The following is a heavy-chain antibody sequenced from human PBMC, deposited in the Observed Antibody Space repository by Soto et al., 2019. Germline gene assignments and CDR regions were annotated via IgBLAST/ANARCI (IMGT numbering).Heavy chain of an antibody. D-gene: IGHD3-10*01. CDR1: GYTFTSYY. CDR3: ATRSPYYYGSGSFSY. V-gene: IGHV1-24*01. CDR2: FDPEDGET. J-gene: IGHJ4*02. Sequence: ASVKVSCKASGYTFTSYYMHWVRQAPGQGLEWMGGFDPEDGETIYAQKFQGRVTMTEDTSTDTAYMELSSLRSEDTAVYYCATRSPYYYGSGSFSYWGQGTLVTVSS.